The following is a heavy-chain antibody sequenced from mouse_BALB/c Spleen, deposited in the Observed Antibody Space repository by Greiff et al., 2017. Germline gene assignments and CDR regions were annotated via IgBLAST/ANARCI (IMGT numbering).Heavy chain of an antibody. CDR2: INPSNGGT. D-gene: IGHD1-1*01. CDR1: GFTFTSYY. CDR3: SAVVAEKYAMDY. V-gene: IGHV1S81*02. J-gene: IGHJ4*01. Sequence: QVQLQQPGAELVKPGASVKLSCTASGFTFTSYYMYWVKQRPGQGLEWIGGINPSNGGTNFNEKFKSKATLTVDKSSSTAYMQLSSLTSEDSAVYYCSAVVAEKYAMDYWGQGTSVTVSA.